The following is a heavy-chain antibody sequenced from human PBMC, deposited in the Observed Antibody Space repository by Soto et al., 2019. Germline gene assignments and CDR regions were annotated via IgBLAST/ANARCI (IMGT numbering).Heavy chain of an antibody. Sequence: SETLSLTCTVSGGSISSGGYYWSWIRQHPGKGLEWIGYIYYSGSTYYNPSLKSRVTISVDTSKNQFSLKLSSVTAADTAVYYCAREAGFDSSGYYSHDAFDIWRQGTMVTVSS. CDR2: IYYSGST. V-gene: IGHV4-31*03. D-gene: IGHD3-22*01. CDR3: AREAGFDSSGYYSHDAFDI. J-gene: IGHJ3*02. CDR1: GGSISSGGYY.